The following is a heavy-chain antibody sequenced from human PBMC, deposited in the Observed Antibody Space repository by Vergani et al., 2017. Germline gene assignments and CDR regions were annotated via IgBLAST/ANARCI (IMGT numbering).Heavy chain of an antibody. J-gene: IGHJ4*02. Sequence: QITLKESGPTLVKPTQTLTLTCTFSGFSLSTSGVGVGWIRQPPGKALEWLALIYWNDDKRYSPSLKSRLTITKDTSKNQVVLTRTNMDPVDTATYYCAHRRLSSSWYSSYVDYWGQGTLVTVSS. CDR3: AHRRLSSSWYSSYVDY. CDR2: IYWNDDK. V-gene: IGHV2-5*01. D-gene: IGHD6-13*01. CDR1: GFSLSTSGVG.